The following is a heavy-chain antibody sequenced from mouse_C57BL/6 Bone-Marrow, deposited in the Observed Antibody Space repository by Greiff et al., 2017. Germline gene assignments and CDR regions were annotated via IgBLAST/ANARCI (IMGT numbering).Heavy chain of an antibody. V-gene: IGHV1-64*01. CDR3: TREGWLLDY. Sequence: QVQLQQPGAELVKPGASVKLSCKASGYTFTSYWMHWVKQRPGQGLEWIGMIHPNSGSTNYNEKFKSKATLTVDKSSSTAYMQLSSLTSENSAVYCCTREGWLLDYWGQGTTLTVSS. CDR2: IHPNSGST. CDR1: GYTFTSYW. D-gene: IGHD2-3*01. J-gene: IGHJ2*01.